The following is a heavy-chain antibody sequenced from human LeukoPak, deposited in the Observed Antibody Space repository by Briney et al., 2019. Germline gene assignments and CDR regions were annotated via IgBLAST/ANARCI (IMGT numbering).Heavy chain of an antibody. CDR2: IYYSGST. Sequence: PSQTLSLTCTVSGGSISSGGYYWSWIRQHPGKGLEWIGYIYYSGSTYYNPSLKSRVTISVDTSKNQFSLKLSSVTAADTAVYYCARTLRSIAAAYALDYGGQGTLVTVSS. CDR1: GGSISSGGYY. CDR3: ARTLRSIAAAYALDY. D-gene: IGHD6-13*01. V-gene: IGHV4-31*03. J-gene: IGHJ4*02.